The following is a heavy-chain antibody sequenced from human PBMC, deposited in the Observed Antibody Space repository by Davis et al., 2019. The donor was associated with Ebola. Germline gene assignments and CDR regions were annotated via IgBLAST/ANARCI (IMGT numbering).Heavy chain of an antibody. CDR3: ARVNRHGDPDY. CDR1: GFTFSSYA. J-gene: IGHJ4*02. CDR2: IKQDGSEK. D-gene: IGHD4-17*01. V-gene: IGHV3-7*01. Sequence: GESLKISCAAPGFTFSSYAMHWVRQAPGKGLEWVANIKQDGSEKYYVDSVKGRFTISRDNSKNTLYLQMNSLRAEDTAVYYCARVNRHGDPDYWGQGTLVTVSS.